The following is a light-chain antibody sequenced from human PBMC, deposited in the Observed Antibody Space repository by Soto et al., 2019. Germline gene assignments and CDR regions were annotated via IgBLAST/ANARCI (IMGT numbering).Light chain of an antibody. Sequence: EIVMTQSPATLSVSPGERATLSCRASQSVGSNLAWYQQKPGQAPRLLIYGASTRANGIPARFSGTGSGTEFTLTISSLQSDDFALYYCQQYGRSLGFAFGGGTKVDIK. V-gene: IGKV3-15*01. CDR2: GAS. J-gene: IGKJ4*01. CDR3: QQYGRSLGFA. CDR1: QSVGSN.